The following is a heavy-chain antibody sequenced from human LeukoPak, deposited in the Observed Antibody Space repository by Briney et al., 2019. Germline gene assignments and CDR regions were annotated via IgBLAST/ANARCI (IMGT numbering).Heavy chain of an antibody. Sequence: GGSLRLSCAASGFTFSSYEMNWVRQAPGKGLEWVSYISSFSGTIYYADSVKGRFTISRDNAKNSLYLQMNSLRAEDTAVYYCAKDNGWFGDYWGQGTLVTVSS. CDR2: ISSFSGTI. J-gene: IGHJ4*02. CDR3: AKDNGWFGDY. V-gene: IGHV3-48*03. D-gene: IGHD3-10*01. CDR1: GFTFSSYE.